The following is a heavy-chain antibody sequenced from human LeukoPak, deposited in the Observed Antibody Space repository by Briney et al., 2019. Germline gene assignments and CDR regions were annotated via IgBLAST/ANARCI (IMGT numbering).Heavy chain of an antibody. Sequence: GGSLRLSCAASGFTFSSYAMSWVRQAPGKGLEWVAGICNSGGITYYADPVKGRFTISRDNSKNTLYLHMNSLRAGDTAVYYCTKALQGVIFPTDFWGQGTLVAVSS. V-gene: IGHV3-23*01. CDR1: GFTFSSYA. D-gene: IGHD3-10*01. J-gene: IGHJ4*02. CDR2: ICNSGGIT. CDR3: TKALQGVIFPTDF.